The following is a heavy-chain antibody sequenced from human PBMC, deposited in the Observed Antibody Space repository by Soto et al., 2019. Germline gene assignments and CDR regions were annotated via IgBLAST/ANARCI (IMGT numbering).Heavy chain of an antibody. J-gene: IGHJ4*01. D-gene: IGHD1-1*01. Sequence: QVQLGEAGGDLVQPGRSLRLSCAASGFTFSSNAMHWVRQAPGKGPEWVAVISYDGRFKYYRHSMKGRFTISRDNSKNTLFMQMDSLTTEDTAVYYCATSPTNTTYIGQWGHGTLVTVSS. CDR1: GFTFSSNA. CDR3: ATSPTNTTYIGQ. V-gene: IGHV3-30*04. CDR2: ISYDGRFK.